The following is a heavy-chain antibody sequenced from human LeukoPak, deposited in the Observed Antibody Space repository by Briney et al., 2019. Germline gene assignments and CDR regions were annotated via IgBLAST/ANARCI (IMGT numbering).Heavy chain of an antibody. CDR2: INHSGST. V-gene: IGHV4-34*01. D-gene: IGHD2-8*02. Sequence: SETPSLTCAVYGGSFSGYYWSWIRQPPGKGLEWIGEINHSGSTNYNPSLKSRVTISVDTSKNQFSLKLSSVTAADTAVYYCARQATGGGLGWFDPWGQGTLVTVSS. CDR3: ARQATGGGLGWFDP. J-gene: IGHJ5*02. CDR1: GGSFSGYY.